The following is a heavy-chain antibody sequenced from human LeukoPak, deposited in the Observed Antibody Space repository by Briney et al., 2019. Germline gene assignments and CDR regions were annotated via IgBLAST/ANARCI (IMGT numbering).Heavy chain of an antibody. CDR3: ARLEPGLEYSDP. D-gene: IGHD2/OR15-2a*01. Sequence: GESLKISCKGSGYSFSSQWIGWVRQMPGKGLEWMGVIYPGDSETRYSPSFQRQVTISADKSITTAYLQWSSLKASDTAIYYCARLEPGLEYSDPWGQGTLVTVSS. V-gene: IGHV5-51*01. J-gene: IGHJ5*02. CDR1: GYSFSSQW. CDR2: IYPGDSET.